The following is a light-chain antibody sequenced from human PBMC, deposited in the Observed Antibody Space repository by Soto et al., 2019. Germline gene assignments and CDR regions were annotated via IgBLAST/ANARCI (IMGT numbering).Light chain of an antibody. Sequence: EIVMTQSPATLSVSPWERATLSCRASQSVSNNLSWYQQKPGQAPRLLLYGASTRATGIPARFSGSGSGTEFTLTISSLQSEDFAVYYCQQYNNWPPCTFGQGTKVDIK. CDR1: QSVSNN. CDR2: GAS. V-gene: IGKV3-15*01. CDR3: QQYNNWPPCT. J-gene: IGKJ2*02.